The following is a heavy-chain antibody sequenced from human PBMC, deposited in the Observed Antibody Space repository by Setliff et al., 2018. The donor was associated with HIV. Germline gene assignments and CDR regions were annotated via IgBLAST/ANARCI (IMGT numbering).Heavy chain of an antibody. Sequence: SETLSLSCAASGFTFSSYVMTWVRQPPGKGLEWIGEINHSGSTNYNPSLKSRVTISVDTSKNQFSLKLSSVTAADTAVYYCARGSRWDFDYWGQGTLVTVSS. J-gene: IGHJ4*02. CDR2: INHSGST. CDR3: ARGSRWDFDY. V-gene: IGHV4-34*01. D-gene: IGHD1-26*01. CDR1: GFTFSSYV.